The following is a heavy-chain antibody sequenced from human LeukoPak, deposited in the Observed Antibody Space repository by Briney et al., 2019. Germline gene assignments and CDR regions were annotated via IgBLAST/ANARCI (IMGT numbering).Heavy chain of an antibody. V-gene: IGHV3-64D*06. CDR3: VKDLNGTWSFDH. CDR2: ISSNEYDT. J-gene: IGHJ4*02. Sequence: PGGSLRLSCSASGFTFSAYFMHWVRQAPGKGLEYVSSISSNEYDTYYADSVKGRFTISRDNSKNTLFLQMGSLRAEDTAVYYCVKDLNGTWSFDHWGQGTLVTVSS. CDR1: GFTFSAYF. D-gene: IGHD2-8*01.